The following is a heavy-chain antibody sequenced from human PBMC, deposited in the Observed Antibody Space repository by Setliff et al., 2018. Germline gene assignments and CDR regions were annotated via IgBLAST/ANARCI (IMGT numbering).Heavy chain of an antibody. Sequence: GGSLRLSCVASGFTFGSCAMSWVRQTPGKGLEWVSTISGSSVDTYYVDSVKGRFAISRDNSKNTLSLQMNSLRAEDTAVYYCAKDQQHKYDSSGSAPIDYWGQGTLVTVSS. J-gene: IGHJ4*02. CDR2: ISGSSVDT. V-gene: IGHV3-23*01. D-gene: IGHD3-22*01. CDR1: GFTFGSCA. CDR3: AKDQQHKYDSSGSAPIDY.